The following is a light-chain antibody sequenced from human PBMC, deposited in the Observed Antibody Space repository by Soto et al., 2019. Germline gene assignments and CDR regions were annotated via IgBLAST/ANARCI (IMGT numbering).Light chain of an antibody. CDR1: SGDVGAYNY. J-gene: IGLJ2*01. CDR3: SSYVGSNAVV. V-gene: IGLV2-8*01. CDR2: DVS. Sequence: QSALTQPPSASGCPGQSVTISCTGTSGDVGAYNYVSWYQQHPGKAPKLMIYDVSKRPSGVPDRFSGSKSGNTASLTVSGLQSEDEADYYCSSYVGSNAVVFGGGTKLTVL.